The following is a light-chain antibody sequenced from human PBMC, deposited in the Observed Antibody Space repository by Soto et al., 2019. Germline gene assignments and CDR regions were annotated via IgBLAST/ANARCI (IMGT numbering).Light chain of an antibody. CDR3: QQYNSYPWT. CDR1: QSISSW. Sequence: DIQMTQSPSTLSASVGDRVTITCRASQSISSWLAWYQQKPGKAPKLLIYDASSLESGVPSRFSGSGSGTEFPLTLSRLQPDDFATYYCQQYNSYPWTFGQGTKVEI. V-gene: IGKV1-5*01. J-gene: IGKJ1*01. CDR2: DAS.